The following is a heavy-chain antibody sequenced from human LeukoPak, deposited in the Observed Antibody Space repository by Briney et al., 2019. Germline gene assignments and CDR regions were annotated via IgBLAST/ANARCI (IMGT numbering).Heavy chain of an antibody. CDR3: ARSYYYDSSGYPDAFDI. J-gene: IGHJ3*02. CDR1: GGSISSSSYY. V-gene: IGHV4-61*05. CDR2: IYYSGST. D-gene: IGHD3-22*01. Sequence: SETLSFTCTVSGGSISSSSYYWGGIRQPPGKRLEWIGNIYYSGSTNYNPSLKSRVTISVDTSKNQFSLKLSSVTAADTAVYYCARSYYYDSSGYPDAFDIWGQGTMVTVSS.